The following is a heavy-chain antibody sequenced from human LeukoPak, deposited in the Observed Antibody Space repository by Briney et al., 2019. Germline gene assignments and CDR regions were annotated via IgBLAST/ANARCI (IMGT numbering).Heavy chain of an antibody. Sequence: PSETLSLTCTVSGGSISSGSHYWGWIRQPPGKGLEWIGAIHYSGSTYYNPSLKSRITISVDTSKNQFSLKLSSVTAADTAVYYCARHGGFGGNLAAFDIWGQGTMVPVSS. J-gene: IGHJ3*02. CDR1: GGSISSGSHY. D-gene: IGHD4-23*01. CDR2: IHYSGST. V-gene: IGHV4-39*01. CDR3: ARHGGFGGNLAAFDI.